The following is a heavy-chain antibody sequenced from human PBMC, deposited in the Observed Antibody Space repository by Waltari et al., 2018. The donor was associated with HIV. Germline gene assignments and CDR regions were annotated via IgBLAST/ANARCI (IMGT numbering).Heavy chain of an antibody. CDR3: TRDPSCSGGTCYTLFDL. V-gene: IGHV1-3*01. J-gene: IGHJ4*02. CDR1: GYNFTSYA. CDR2: VNPDNGNT. Sequence: QVQLVQTGAELKKPGASVTISCKAYGYNFTSYAIHWLRQAPGQRPEWIAWVNPDNGNTKYSQQVQTRVTVTRDESAATADMALTGLRFEETSMYDCTRDPSCSGGTCYTLFDLWGQGTLVSVSS. D-gene: IGHD6-25*01.